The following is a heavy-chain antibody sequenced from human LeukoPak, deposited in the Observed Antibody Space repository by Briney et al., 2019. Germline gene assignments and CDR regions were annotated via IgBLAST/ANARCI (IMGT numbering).Heavy chain of an antibody. D-gene: IGHD1-14*01. Sequence: SETLSLTCAVYGGSFSGYYWSWVRQPPGKGLEWIGEINHSGSTNYNPSLKSRVTISVDTSKNQFSLKLSSVTAADTALYYCARGRTPGYWGQGTLVTVSS. CDR1: GGSFSGYY. J-gene: IGHJ4*02. V-gene: IGHV4-34*01. CDR3: ARGRTPGY. CDR2: INHSGST.